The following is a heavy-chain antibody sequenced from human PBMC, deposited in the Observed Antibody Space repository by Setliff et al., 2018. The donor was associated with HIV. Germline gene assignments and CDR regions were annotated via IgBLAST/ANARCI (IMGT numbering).Heavy chain of an antibody. Sequence: GGSLRLSCAASGFTFSNYAMHWVRRAPGRGLEWVANIKQDGSDMHYIESVKGRFTIFRDNAKNSVFLQMNSLRAEDTALYYCVRDLMPTVSGEISPDAFGVWGQGTMVTVSS. D-gene: IGHD4-4*01. J-gene: IGHJ3*01. CDR1: GFTFSNYA. V-gene: IGHV3-7*01. CDR3: VRDLMPTVSGEISPDAFGV. CDR2: IKQDGSDM.